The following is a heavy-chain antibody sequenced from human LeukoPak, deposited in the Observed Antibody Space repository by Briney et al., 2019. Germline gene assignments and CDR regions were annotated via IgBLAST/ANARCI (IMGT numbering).Heavy chain of an antibody. CDR3: AREGGIAAAGTGY. D-gene: IGHD6-13*01. CDR2: ISSSSSTI. CDR1: GFTFSSYS. V-gene: IGHV3-48*01. Sequence: GGSLRLSCAASGFTFSSYSMNWVRQAPGKGLEWVSYISSSSSTIYYADSVKGRFTISRDNAKNSLYLQMNSLRAEDTAVYYCAREGGIAAAGTGYWGQGTLVTVSS. J-gene: IGHJ4*02.